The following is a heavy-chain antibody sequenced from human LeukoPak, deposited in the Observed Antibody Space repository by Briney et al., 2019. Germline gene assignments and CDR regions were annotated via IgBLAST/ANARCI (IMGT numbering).Heavy chain of an antibody. CDR2: INPNSGGT. V-gene: IGHV1-2*02. J-gene: IGHJ4*02. CDR3: AKQKIAVAGVYYFDY. Sequence: ASVKVSCKASGYTFTGYYMHWVRQAPGQGLEWMGWINPNSGGTNYAQKFQGRVTMTRDTSISTAYMELSRLRSDDTAVYYCAKQKIAVAGVYYFDYWGQGTLVTVSS. CDR1: GYTFTGYY. D-gene: IGHD6-19*01.